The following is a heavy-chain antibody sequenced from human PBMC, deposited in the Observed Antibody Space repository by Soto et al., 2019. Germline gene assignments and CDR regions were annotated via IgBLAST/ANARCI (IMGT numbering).Heavy chain of an antibody. Sequence: PGGSLRLSCAASGFTFSSYAMSWVRQAPGKGLEWVSAISGSGGSTYYADSVKGRFTISRDNSKNTLYLQMNSLRAEDTAVYYCAKGPKGEFGESLFDPWGQGTLVTVSS. V-gene: IGHV3-23*01. CDR1: GFTFSSYA. J-gene: IGHJ5*02. CDR3: AKGPKGEFGESLFDP. D-gene: IGHD3-10*01. CDR2: ISGSGGST.